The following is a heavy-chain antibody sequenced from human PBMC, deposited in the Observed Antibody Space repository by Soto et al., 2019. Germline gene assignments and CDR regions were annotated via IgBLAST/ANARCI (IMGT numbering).Heavy chain of an antibody. CDR1: GYTFTSYY. CDR3: ARAPGIYSSIGDDWFDP. D-gene: IGHD6-19*01. Sequence: ASVKVSCKASGYTFTSYYMHWVRQAPRQGLEWMGIISPSGGSTSYAQKFQGRVTMTRDTSTSTVYMELSSLRSEDTAVYYCARAPGIYSSIGDDWFDPWGQGTLVTVSS. V-gene: IGHV1-46*01. CDR2: ISPSGGST. J-gene: IGHJ5*02.